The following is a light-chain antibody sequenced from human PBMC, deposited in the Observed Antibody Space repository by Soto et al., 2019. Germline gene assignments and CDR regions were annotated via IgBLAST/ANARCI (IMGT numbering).Light chain of an antibody. Sequence: QSALTQPASVSGSPGQSITISCTGTTSDVGGYNFVSWYQLHPGKAPKLMIFEVSNRPSGVSNRFSGSKSGNTASLTISGLQAEYEADYYCSSYTSSGTRVFGTGTKLTVL. CDR2: EVS. J-gene: IGLJ1*01. CDR3: SSYTSSGTRV. CDR1: TSDVGGYNF. V-gene: IGLV2-14*01.